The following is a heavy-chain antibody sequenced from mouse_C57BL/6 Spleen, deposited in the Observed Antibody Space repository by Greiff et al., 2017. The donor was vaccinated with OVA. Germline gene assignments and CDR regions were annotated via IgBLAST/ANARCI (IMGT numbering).Heavy chain of an antibody. CDR1: GYTFTSYW. CDR2: IHPNSGST. Sequence: QVQLQQPGAELVKPGASVKLSCKASGYTFTSYWMHWVKQRPGQGLEWIGMIHPNSGSTNYNEKFKSKATLTVDKSSSTAYMQLSSLTSEDSAVYFCAFTTEGSYAMDYWGQGTSVTVSS. CDR3: AFTTEGSYAMDY. D-gene: IGHD2-12*01. V-gene: IGHV1-64*01. J-gene: IGHJ4*01.